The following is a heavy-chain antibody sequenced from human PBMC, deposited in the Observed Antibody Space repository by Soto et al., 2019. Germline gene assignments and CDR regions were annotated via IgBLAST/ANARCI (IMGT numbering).Heavy chain of an antibody. D-gene: IGHD2-2*01. J-gene: IGHJ4*02. CDR1: GFTFSSYG. CDR2: LWYDGSNK. Sequence: QVQLVESGGGVVQPGRSLRLSCAASGFTFSSYGMHWVRQAPGKGLEWVAVLWYDGSNKYYADSVKGRFTISRDNSKNTLYLQMNSLGAEDTAVYYCARAAWLYCSSTSCSGPDYWGQGTLVTVSS. V-gene: IGHV3-33*01. CDR3: ARAAWLYCSSTSCSGPDY.